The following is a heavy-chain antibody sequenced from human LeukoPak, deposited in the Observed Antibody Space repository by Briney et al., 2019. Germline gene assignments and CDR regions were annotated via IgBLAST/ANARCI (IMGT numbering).Heavy chain of an antibody. V-gene: IGHV3-7*03. J-gene: IGHJ3*02. CDR3: ARVGRDGCNPAHAFDI. D-gene: IGHD5-24*01. CDR2: IKQDGSEK. CDR1: GFTFSSYW. Sequence: GGSLRLSCAASGFTFSSYWMSWVRQAPGKGLEWVANIKQDGSEKYYVDSVKGRFTISRDNAKNSLYLQMNSLRAEDTAVYYCARVGRDGCNPAHAFDIWGQGTMVTVSS.